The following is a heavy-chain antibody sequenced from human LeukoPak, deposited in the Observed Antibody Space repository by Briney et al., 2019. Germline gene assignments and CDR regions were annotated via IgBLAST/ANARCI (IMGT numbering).Heavy chain of an antibody. CDR2: INPNSGGT. J-gene: IGHJ4*02. CDR3: AREEGYCSGGNCYSVHV. V-gene: IGHV1-2*02. D-gene: IGHD2-15*01. CDR1: GYTFTGYY. Sequence: ASVKVSCKASGYTFTGYYMDWVRQAPGQGLEWMGWINPNSGGTNYAQKFQGRVTMTRDTSISTAYMELSRLRSDDTAVYYCAREEGYCSGGNCYSVHVWGQEPWSPSPQ.